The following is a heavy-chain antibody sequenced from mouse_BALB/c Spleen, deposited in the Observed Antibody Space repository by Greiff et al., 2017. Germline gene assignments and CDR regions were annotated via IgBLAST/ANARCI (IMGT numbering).Heavy chain of an antibody. CDR2: IWGDGST. Sequence: QVQLKESGPGLVAPSQSLSITCTVSGFSLTGYGVNWVRQPPGKGLEWLGMIWGDGSTDYNSALKSRLSISKDNSKSQVFLKMNSMQTDDTARYYCARDGYGSSYAMDYWGQGTSVTVSS. CDR1: GFSLTGYG. V-gene: IGHV2-6-7*01. D-gene: IGHD1-1*01. CDR3: ARDGYGSSYAMDY. J-gene: IGHJ4*01.